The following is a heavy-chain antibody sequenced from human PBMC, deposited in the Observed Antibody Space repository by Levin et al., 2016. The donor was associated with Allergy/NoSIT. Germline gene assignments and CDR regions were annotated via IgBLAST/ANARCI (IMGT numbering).Heavy chain of an antibody. J-gene: IGHJ4*02. CDR2: ISNDGNSK. Sequence: GESLKISCAASGFSFSNSGMHWVRQAPGRGLEWVALISNDGNSKIYAESVKGRFTISRDNAKNTLYLQMSSLRAEDTAVYYCARNSYYFDFSVNKEVDIIDNWGQGTLVTVSS. CDR3: ARNSYYFDFSVNKEVDIIDN. D-gene: IGHD3/OR15-3a*01. CDR1: GFSFSNSG. V-gene: IGHV3-33*01.